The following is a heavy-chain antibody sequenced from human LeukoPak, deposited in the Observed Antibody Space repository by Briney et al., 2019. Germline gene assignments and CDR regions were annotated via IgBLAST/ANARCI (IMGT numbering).Heavy chain of an antibody. CDR3: AREGGSGSYDFDY. CDR2: IIPIFGTA. J-gene: IGHJ4*02. Sequence: ASVKVSCKASGGTFSSYAISWVRQAPGQGLEWMGGIIPIFGTANNAQKFQGRVTITADESTSTAYMELNSLRSEDTAVYYCAREGGSGSYDFDYWGQGTLVTVSS. D-gene: IGHD1-26*01. CDR1: GGTFSSYA. V-gene: IGHV1-69*13.